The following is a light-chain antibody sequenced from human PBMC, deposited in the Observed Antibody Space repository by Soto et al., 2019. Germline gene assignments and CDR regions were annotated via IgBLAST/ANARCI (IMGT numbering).Light chain of an antibody. Sequence: QSALTQPASVSGSPGQSITISCTGTSSDVGGYNYVSWYQQHPGKAPKLMIYEVSQRPPGVSNRFSGSKSGNTASLTISGLQAEDEADYYCSSYTASGTLVVFGGGTKLTVL. CDR2: EVS. CDR3: SSYTASGTLVV. CDR1: SSDVGGYNY. J-gene: IGLJ2*01. V-gene: IGLV2-14*01.